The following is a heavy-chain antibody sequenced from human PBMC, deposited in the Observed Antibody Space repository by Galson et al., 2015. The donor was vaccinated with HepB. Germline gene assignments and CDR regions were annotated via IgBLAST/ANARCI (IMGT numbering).Heavy chain of an antibody. D-gene: IGHD2-2*01. V-gene: IGHV1-18*01. J-gene: IGHJ6*03. Sequence: SVKVSCKASGYTFTSYGISWVRQAPGQGLEWMGWISAYNGNTNYAQKLQGRVTMTTDTSTSTAYMELRSLRSDDTAVYYCARKDIVVVPAAMRHYYYYYMDVWGKGTTVTVSS. CDR1: GYTFTSYG. CDR3: ARKDIVVVPAAMRHYYYYYMDV. CDR2: ISAYNGNT.